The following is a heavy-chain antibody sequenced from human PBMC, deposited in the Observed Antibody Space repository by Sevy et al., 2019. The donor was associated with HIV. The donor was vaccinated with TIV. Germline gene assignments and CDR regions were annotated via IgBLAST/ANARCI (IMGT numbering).Heavy chain of an antibody. CDR1: GYTFTGYY. D-gene: IGHD3-22*01. V-gene: IGHV1-2*02. CDR2: INPNSGGT. CDR3: ARGRDYYDSSGEIDY. Sequence: ASVKVSCKASGYTFTGYYMHWVRQAPGQGLEWMGWINPNSGGTNYAQKFQDRVTMTRDTSISTAYMELSRLRSDDTAVYYCARGRDYYDSSGEIDYWGQGTLVTVSS. J-gene: IGHJ4*02.